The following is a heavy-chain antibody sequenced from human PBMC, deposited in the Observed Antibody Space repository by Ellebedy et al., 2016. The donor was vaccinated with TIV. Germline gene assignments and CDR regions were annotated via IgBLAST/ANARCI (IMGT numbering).Heavy chain of an antibody. CDR3: ATDSSKSRLVMVASAQAFDV. D-gene: IGHD2-21*01. J-gene: IGHJ3*01. CDR1: GYSLTELS. CDR2: FDPEDGET. Sequence: AASVKVSCKVSGYSLTELSMHWVRQAPGKGLEWMGGFDPEDGETTYAQKFQGRIILIEDTSSDTAYMELSNLRSEDTAVYFCATDSSKSRLVMVASAQAFDVWGQGTLVTVSS. V-gene: IGHV1-24*01.